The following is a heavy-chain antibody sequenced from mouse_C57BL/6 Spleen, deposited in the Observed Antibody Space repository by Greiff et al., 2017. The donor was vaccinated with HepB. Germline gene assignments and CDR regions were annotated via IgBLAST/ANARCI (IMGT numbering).Heavy chain of an antibody. V-gene: IGHV14-3*01. Sequence: EVKLQESVAELVRPGASVKLSCTASGFNIKNTYMHWVKQRPEQGLEWIGRIDPANGNTKYAPKFQGKATITADTSSNTAYLQLSSLTSEDTAIYYCARNYYGSSPYYAMDYWGQGTSVTVSS. D-gene: IGHD1-1*01. CDR1: GFNIKNTY. CDR3: ARNYYGSSPYYAMDY. J-gene: IGHJ4*01. CDR2: IDPANGNT.